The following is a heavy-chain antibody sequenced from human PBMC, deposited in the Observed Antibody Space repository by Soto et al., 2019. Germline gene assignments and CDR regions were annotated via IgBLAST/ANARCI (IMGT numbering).Heavy chain of an antibody. CDR2: ISGSGGST. D-gene: IGHD3-10*01. J-gene: IGHJ3*02. CDR3: AKTAYYPLSQPGDALDI. Sequence: VGSLRLSCAVSGFTFSSYAMSWVRQAPGKGLEWVSAISGSGGSTYYADSVKGRFTISRDNSKNTLYLQMNSLRAEDTAVYYCAKTAYYPLSQPGDALDIWGQGTMVTVSS. V-gene: IGHV3-23*01. CDR1: GFTFSSYA.